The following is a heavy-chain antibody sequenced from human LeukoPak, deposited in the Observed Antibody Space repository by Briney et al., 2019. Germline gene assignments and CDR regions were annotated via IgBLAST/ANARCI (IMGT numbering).Heavy chain of an antibody. V-gene: IGHV4-59*12. J-gene: IGHJ4*02. CDR1: GGSISSYY. CDR2: IYYSGST. D-gene: IGHD3-22*01. Sequence: SETLSLTCTVSGGSISSYYWSWIRQPPGKGLEWIGYIYYSGSTNYSPSLKSRVTISVDTSKNQFSLKLSSVTAADTAVYYCARDRSYYDSSGYYYGGDFDYWGQGTLVTVSS. CDR3: ARDRSYYDSSGYYYGGDFDY.